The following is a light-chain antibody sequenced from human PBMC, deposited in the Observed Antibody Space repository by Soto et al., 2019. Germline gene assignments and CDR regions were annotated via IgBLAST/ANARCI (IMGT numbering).Light chain of an antibody. CDR1: QAISTY. CDR2: AAS. V-gene: IGKV1-9*01. CDR3: QQLNSYPYT. J-gene: IGKJ2*01. Sequence: DIQLTQSPSFLSASVGDRVTITCRASQAISTYLAWYQQKPGKAPKLLIYAASTLQSGVPSRFSGRGSGTEFTLTISSLQPEDFATYYCQQLNSYPYTFGQGTKLEIK.